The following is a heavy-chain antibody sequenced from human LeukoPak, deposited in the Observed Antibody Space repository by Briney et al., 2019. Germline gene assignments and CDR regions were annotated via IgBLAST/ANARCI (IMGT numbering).Heavy chain of an antibody. CDR1: GGIFSNYA. V-gene: IGHV1-69*05. CDR2: LIPIFGTI. CDR3: AKTDTWNPGSFDS. J-gene: IGHJ4*02. D-gene: IGHD1-1*01. Sequence: GASVKVSCKPTGGIFSNYAISWVRQAPGQGLEWMGGLIPIFGTINYAQEFQGRVTITTDESTSTAYMELSSLRSEDTALYYCAKTDTWNPGSFDSRGQGTLVTVSS.